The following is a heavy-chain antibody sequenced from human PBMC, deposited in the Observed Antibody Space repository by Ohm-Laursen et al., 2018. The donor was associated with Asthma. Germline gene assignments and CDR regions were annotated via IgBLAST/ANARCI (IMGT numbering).Heavy chain of an antibody. J-gene: IGHJ4*02. V-gene: IGHV3-21*01. CDR1: GYTFSRYS. D-gene: IGHD3-16*01. Sequence: SLRLSCAASGYTFSRYSIHWVRQVPGKGLEWVASISTASTFIYYVDSVRGRFTTSRDNARNSVFLQMNSLRPEDTAVYYCARGLGGKKIYLSYQNDNWGQGTLVTVSS. CDR3: ARGLGGKKIYLSYQNDN. CDR2: ISTASTFI.